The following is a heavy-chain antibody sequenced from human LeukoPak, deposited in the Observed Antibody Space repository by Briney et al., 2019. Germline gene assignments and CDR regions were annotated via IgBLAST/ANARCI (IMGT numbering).Heavy chain of an antibody. V-gene: IGHV4-34*01. CDR3: ARSSGSYFGLDY. CDR2: INHSGST. CDR1: GGSFSGYY. J-gene: IGHJ4*02. Sequence: PSETLSLTCAVYGGSFSGYYWSWIRQPPGKGLEWIGEINHSGSTHYNPSLKSRVTMSVDTSKNQFTLRLSSVTAVDTAVYFCARSSGSYFGLDYWGQGTLVTVSS. D-gene: IGHD1-26*01.